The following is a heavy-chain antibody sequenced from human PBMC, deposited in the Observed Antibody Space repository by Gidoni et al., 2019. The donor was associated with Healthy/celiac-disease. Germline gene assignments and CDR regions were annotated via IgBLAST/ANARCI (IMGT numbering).Heavy chain of an antibody. CDR1: GFSLSTSGVG. J-gene: IGHJ4*02. V-gene: IGHV2-5*02. D-gene: IGHD3-10*01. CDR3: AHSHLWFGELSNSYYFDY. Sequence: QITLKESGPTLVKPTQTLTLTCTFSGFSLSTSGVGVGWIRQPPGKALEWLALIYWDDDKRYSPSLKSRLTITKDTSKNQVVLTMTNMDPVDTATYYCAHSHLWFGELSNSYYFDYWGQGTLVTVSS. CDR2: IYWDDDK.